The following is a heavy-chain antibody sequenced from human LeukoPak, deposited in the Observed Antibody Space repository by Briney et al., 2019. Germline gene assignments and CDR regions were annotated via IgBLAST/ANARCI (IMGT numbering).Heavy chain of an antibody. CDR1: GGSISSYY. V-gene: IGHV4-59*01. D-gene: IGHD4-17*01. CDR2: IYYSGST. Sequence: SETLSLTCTVSGGSISSYYWSWIRQPPGKGLEWIGYIYYSGSTNYNPSLKSRVTISVDTSKNQFSLKLSSVTAADTAVYYCATRARTDYGDYEPPIDAFDIWGQGTMVTVSS. CDR3: ATRARTDYGDYEPPIDAFDI. J-gene: IGHJ3*02.